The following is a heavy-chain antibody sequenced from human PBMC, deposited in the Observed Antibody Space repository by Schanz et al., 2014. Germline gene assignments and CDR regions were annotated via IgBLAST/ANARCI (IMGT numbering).Heavy chain of an antibody. V-gene: IGHV4-4*02. CDR2: MHHSEGR. D-gene: IGHD2-15*01. Sequence: QVQLQESGPGLVKPSGTLSLTCTVSGASISSVYWWSWVRQSPGTGLEWIGEMHHSEGRNYNPSLKSRVTTFMDEKKNLFFRELNSVTAADTAVYYCVRNGDCRGGIRCDKGYFDSWGQGILVTVSS. J-gene: IGHJ4*02. CDR3: VRNGDCRGGIRCDKGYFDS. CDR1: GASISSVYW.